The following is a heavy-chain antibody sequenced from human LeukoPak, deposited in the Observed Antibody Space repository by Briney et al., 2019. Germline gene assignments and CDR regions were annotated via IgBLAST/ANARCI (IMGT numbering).Heavy chain of an antibody. Sequence: PGGSLRLSCAASGFTFSSYAMSWVRQAPGKGLEWVSAISGSGGSTYYADSVKGRFTISRDNSKNTLYLQMNSLRAEDTAVYYCAKSYSYYDFWSGYQVDYWGQGTLVTVSS. D-gene: IGHD3-3*01. CDR3: AKSYSYYDFWSGYQVDY. V-gene: IGHV3-23*01. J-gene: IGHJ4*02. CDR1: GFTFSSYA. CDR2: ISGSGGST.